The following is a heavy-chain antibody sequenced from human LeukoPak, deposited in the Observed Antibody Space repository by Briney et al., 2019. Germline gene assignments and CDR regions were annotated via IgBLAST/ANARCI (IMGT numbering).Heavy chain of an antibody. CDR2: IYPGDSDT. Sequence: GESLKISCKGSGYSFTSYWIGWVRQMPGKGLEWMGIIYPGDSDTRYSPSFQGQVTISADKSISTAYLQWSSLKASDTAMYYSASPGRRLPGFSSGWYGGFDYWGQGTLVTVSS. CDR3: ASPGRRLPGFSSGWYGGFDY. V-gene: IGHV5-51*01. J-gene: IGHJ4*02. CDR1: GYSFTSYW. D-gene: IGHD6-19*01.